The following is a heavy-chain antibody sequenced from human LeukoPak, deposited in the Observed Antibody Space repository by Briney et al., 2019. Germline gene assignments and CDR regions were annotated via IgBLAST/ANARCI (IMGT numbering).Heavy chain of an antibody. CDR3: ARDYDILTGYSGSFPFV. CDR1: GGSVSDYY. Sequence: SETLSLTCTISGGSVSDYYWSWIRQSPGKGLEWIGYIYHTGSTSYSPSLKSRVTISADTSQNQFSLKLSSVTAADTAVYYCARDYDILTGYSGSFPFVWGQGTLVTVSS. J-gene: IGHJ4*02. D-gene: IGHD3-9*01. CDR2: IYHTGST. V-gene: IGHV4-59*02.